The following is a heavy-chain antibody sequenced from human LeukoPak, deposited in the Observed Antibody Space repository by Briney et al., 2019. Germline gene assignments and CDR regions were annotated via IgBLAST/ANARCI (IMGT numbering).Heavy chain of an antibody. D-gene: IGHD3-22*01. CDR1: GFTFSSYG. Sequence: GGSLRLSCAASGFTFSSYGMHWVRQAPGKGLEWVAVIWYDGSNKYYADSVKGRFTISRDNSKNTLYLQMSSLRAEDTAVYYCARDYYDSSGYYPWGQGTLVTVSS. CDR3: ARDYYDSSGYYP. CDR2: IWYDGSNK. J-gene: IGHJ5*02. V-gene: IGHV3-33*01.